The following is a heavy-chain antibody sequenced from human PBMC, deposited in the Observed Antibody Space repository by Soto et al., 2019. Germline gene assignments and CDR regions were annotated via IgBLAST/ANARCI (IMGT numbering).Heavy chain of an antibody. CDR3: ARGGQTSHFDD. CDR1: GFTFSDYY. J-gene: IGHJ4*02. V-gene: IGHV3-11*01. CDR2: ISSTGSTT. Sequence: QVQLVESGGGLVKPGGSLRLSCAASGFTFSDYYMSWIRQAPGKGLEWVSYISSTGSTTYYADSVRGRFTMSRDNAKRSLYLQVNSRRADAAAVNFCARGGQTSHFDDWGQGTLVTVSS.